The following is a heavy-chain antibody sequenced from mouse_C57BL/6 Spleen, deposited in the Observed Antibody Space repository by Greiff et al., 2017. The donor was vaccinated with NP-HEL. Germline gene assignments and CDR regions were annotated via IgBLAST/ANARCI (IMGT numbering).Heavy chain of an antibody. V-gene: IGHV3-6*01. CDR2: ISYDGSN. D-gene: IGHD1-1*01. Sequence: EVKLQESGPGLVKPSHSLSLTCSVTGYSITSGYYWNWIRQFPGNKLEWMGYISYDGSNNYNPSLKNRISITRDTSKNQFFLKLNSVTTEDTATYYCARVYYYGSSYAMDYWGQGTSVTVSS. CDR1: GYSITSGYY. J-gene: IGHJ4*01. CDR3: ARVYYYGSSYAMDY.